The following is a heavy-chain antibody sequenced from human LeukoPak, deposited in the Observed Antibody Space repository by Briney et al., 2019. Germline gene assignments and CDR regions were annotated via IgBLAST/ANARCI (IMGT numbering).Heavy chain of an antibody. D-gene: IGHD6-13*01. CDR2: IYHTGST. Sequence: SETLSLTCTVSGDSISSYYWSWIRQPPGKGLEWVGCIYHTGSTNYNPSLKSRVTISVDTSKNQFSLKLTSVTAADTAVYYCARQISGYSSSWYPNWFDPWGQGTLVTVSS. J-gene: IGHJ5*02. CDR3: ARQISGYSSSWYPNWFDP. V-gene: IGHV4-59*08. CDR1: GDSISSYY.